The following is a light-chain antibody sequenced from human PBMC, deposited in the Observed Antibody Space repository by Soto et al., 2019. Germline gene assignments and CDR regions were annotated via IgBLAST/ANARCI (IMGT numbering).Light chain of an antibody. J-gene: IGKJ1*01. CDR2: KAS. V-gene: IGKV1-5*03. CDR3: QHLWT. CDR1: QSISSW. Sequence: DIQMTQSPSTLSASVGDRVTITCRASQSISSWLAWYQQKPGKAPKLLIYKASSLEGGVPSRFSGSGSGTEFTLTISSLQPDDFATYYCQHLWTFGQGTKVEIK.